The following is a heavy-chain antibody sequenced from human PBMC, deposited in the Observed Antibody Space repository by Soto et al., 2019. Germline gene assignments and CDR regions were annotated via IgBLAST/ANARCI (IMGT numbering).Heavy chain of an antibody. CDR2: IIPIFGTA. CDR1: GGTFSSYA. Sequence: SVKVSCKASGGTFSSYAISWVRQAPGQGLEWMGGIIPIFGTANYAQKFQGRVTITADKSTSTAYMELSSLRSEDTAVYYCARGLPPTYRSSWLFPLAGVFDTWGQGTLVTVSS. D-gene: IGHD6-13*01. J-gene: IGHJ5*02. CDR3: ARGLPPTYRSSWLFPLAGVFDT. V-gene: IGHV1-69*06.